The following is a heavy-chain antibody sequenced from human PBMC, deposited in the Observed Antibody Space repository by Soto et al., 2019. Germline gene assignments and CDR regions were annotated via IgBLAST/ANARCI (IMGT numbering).Heavy chain of an antibody. V-gene: IGHV3-30*18. J-gene: IGHJ5*02. Sequence: QVQLVESGGGVVQTGRSLRLSCAASGFTFSSYGMHWVRQAPGKGLEWVAVISYDGSNKYYADSVKGRFTISRDNSKNTLYLQMNSLRAEDTAVYYCAKEKGVAAAGKNWFDPWGQGTLVTVSS. CDR1: GFTFSSYG. CDR3: AKEKGVAAAGKNWFDP. CDR2: ISYDGSNK. D-gene: IGHD6-13*01.